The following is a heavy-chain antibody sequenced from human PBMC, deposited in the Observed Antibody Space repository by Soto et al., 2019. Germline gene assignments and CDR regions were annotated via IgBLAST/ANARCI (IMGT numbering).Heavy chain of an antibody. CDR2: FDPEDGET. CDR3: ATESAFDWPTYYYYGMDV. J-gene: IGHJ6*02. Sequence: GASVKVSCKVSGYTLTELSMHWVRQAPGKGLEWMGGFDPEDGETIYAQKFQGRVTMTEDTSTDTAYMELSSLRSEDTAVYYCATESAFDWPTYYYYGMDVWGQGTTVTVSS. D-gene: IGHD3-9*01. CDR1: GYTLTELS. V-gene: IGHV1-24*01.